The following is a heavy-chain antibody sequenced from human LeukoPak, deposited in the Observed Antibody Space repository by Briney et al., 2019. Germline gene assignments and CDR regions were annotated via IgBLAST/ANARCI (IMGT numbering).Heavy chain of an antibody. CDR3: VRDRSRTTVTRFDS. CDR1: GFTFSDYY. CDR2: ISSSGSTI. Sequence: GGSLRLSCAASGFTFSDYYMSWIRQAPGKGLEWVSYISSSGSTIYYADSVKGRFTISRDNAKNSLYLQMNSLRAEDTAVYYCVRDRSRTTVTRFDSWGQGILVTVSS. D-gene: IGHD4-17*01. J-gene: IGHJ4*02. V-gene: IGHV3-11*04.